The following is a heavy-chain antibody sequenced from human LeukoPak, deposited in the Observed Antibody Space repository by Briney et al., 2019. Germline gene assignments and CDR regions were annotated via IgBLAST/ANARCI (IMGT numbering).Heavy chain of an antibody. CDR2: IYYSGST. CDR1: GGSISSYY. J-gene: IGHJ5*02. Sequence: SETLSLTCTVSGGSISSYYWSWVRQPPGKGLEWIGYIYYSGSTNYNPSLKSRVTISVDTSKNQFSLELSSVTAADTAVYYCARDLGDTAMSWGQGTLVTVSS. D-gene: IGHD5-18*01. CDR3: ARDLGDTAMS. V-gene: IGHV4-59*01.